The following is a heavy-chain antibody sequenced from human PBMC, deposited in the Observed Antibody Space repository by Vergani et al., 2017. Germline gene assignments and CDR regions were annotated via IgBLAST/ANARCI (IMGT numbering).Heavy chain of an antibody. V-gene: IGHV4-34*11. J-gene: IGHJ6*02. CDR2: IYYSGST. CDR1: GGSFSGYY. Sequence: QVQLQQWGAGLLKPSETLSLTCAVYGGSFSGYYWSWIRQPPGKGLEWIGYIYYSGSTNYNPSLKSRVTISVDTSKNQFSLKLSSVTAADTAVYYCASRAPIAARTGYYYYGMDVWGQGTTVTVSS. D-gene: IGHD6-6*01. CDR3: ASRAPIAARTGYYYYGMDV.